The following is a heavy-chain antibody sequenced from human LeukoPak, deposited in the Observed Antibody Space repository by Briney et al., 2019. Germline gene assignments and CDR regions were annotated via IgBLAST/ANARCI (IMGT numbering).Heavy chain of an antibody. CDR3: ARGGKIPLAGTRSPQYFQH. CDR2: ISFDGSNK. Sequence: PGGSLRLSCAASGFTFSTYAMHWVRQAPGKGPEWVAIISFDGSNKYYADSVKGRFTISRDSSKNTLYLQMNSLRPEDTAVYYCARGGKIPLAGTRSPQYFQHWGQGTLVTVSS. D-gene: IGHD6-19*01. CDR1: GFTFSTYA. V-gene: IGHV3-30*04. J-gene: IGHJ1*01.